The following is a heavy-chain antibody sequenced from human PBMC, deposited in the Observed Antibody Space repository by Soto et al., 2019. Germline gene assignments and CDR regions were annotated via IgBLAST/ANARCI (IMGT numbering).Heavy chain of an antibody. CDR2: MNPNSGNT. CDR3: ARAWGDLDY. J-gene: IGHJ4*02. D-gene: IGHD3-16*01. Sequence: ASVKVSCKASGCTFTSYDINWVRQATGQGLEWMGWMNPNSGNTGYAQKFQGRVTMTRDTSISTAYMELSSLRSEDTAIYYCARAWGDLDYWGQGTLVTVSS. V-gene: IGHV1-8*01. CDR1: GCTFTSYD.